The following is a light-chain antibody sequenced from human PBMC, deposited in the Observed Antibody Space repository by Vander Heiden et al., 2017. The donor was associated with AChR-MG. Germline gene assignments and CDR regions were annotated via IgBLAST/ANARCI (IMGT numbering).Light chain of an antibody. CDR1: SSDIGGYNY. CDR2: DVS. Sequence: QSALTQPASVSGSPGQSLTISCTGTSSDIGGYNYVSWYQQHPGKAPKLVIFDVSQRPSGVSNRFSGSKSGNTASLTISGLQAEDEADYYCSSYTTSSSPYVFGTGTKVTV. V-gene: IGLV2-14*01. J-gene: IGLJ1*01. CDR3: SSYTTSSSPYV.